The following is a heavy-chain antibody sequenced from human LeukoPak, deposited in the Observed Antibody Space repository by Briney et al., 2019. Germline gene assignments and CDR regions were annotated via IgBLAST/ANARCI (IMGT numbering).Heavy chain of an antibody. CDR2: IKQDGSEK. J-gene: IGHJ4*02. D-gene: IGHD1-26*01. Sequence: GGSLRLSCAASGFTFSSYWMSWVRQAPGKGLERLANIKQDGSEKYYVDSVKGRFTISRDNAKNSLYLQMNRMRAEDTAVYYCARDKIVGATLFDYWGQGTLVTVSS. CDR1: GFTFSSYW. V-gene: IGHV3-7*01. CDR3: ARDKIVGATLFDY.